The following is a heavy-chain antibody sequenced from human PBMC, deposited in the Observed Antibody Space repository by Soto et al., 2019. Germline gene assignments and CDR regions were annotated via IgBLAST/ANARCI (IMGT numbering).Heavy chain of an antibody. J-gene: IGHJ3*02. CDR3: ARDGKTYGDYYSNDAFDI. D-gene: IGHD4-17*01. CDR2: IIPIFGTA. Sequence: QVRLVQSGAEVKKPGSSVKVSCKASGGTFSSYAISWVRQAPGQGLEWMGGIIPIFGTANYAQKFQGRVTITADESTSTAYMELSSLRSEDTAVYYCARDGKTYGDYYSNDAFDIWGQGTMVTVSS. V-gene: IGHV1-69*01. CDR1: GGTFSSYA.